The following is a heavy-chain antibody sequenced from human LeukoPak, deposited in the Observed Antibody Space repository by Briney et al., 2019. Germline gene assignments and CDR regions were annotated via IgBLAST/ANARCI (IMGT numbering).Heavy chain of an antibody. CDR1: GYTFAGYY. Sequence: ASVKVSCKASGYTFAGYYMHWVRQAPGQGLEWMGWINPNSGGTNYAQKFQGRVTMTRDTSISTAYMELSRLRSDDTAVYYCASTSGSYLGDFDYWGQGTLVTVSS. CDR2: INPNSGGT. D-gene: IGHD1-26*01. J-gene: IGHJ4*02. V-gene: IGHV1-2*02. CDR3: ASTSGSYLGDFDY.